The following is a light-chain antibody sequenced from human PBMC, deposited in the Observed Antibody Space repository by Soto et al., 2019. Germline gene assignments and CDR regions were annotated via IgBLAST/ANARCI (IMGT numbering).Light chain of an antibody. V-gene: IGLV4-69*02. Sequence: QSVLTQSSSASASLGASVKLTCTLSSGHSNYAIAWHQQQPQRGPRFFIKINSDGSHNKVDGIPDRFSGSSSGTERYLTVYSLQSEDEADSSCQTWGAGIRVFGGGTQLTVL. CDR1: SGHSNYA. CDR3: QTWGAGIRV. J-gene: IGLJ3*02. CDR2: INSDGSH.